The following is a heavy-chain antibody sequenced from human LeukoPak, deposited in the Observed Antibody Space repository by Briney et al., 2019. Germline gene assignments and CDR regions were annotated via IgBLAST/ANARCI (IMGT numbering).Heavy chain of an antibody. CDR3: ARGKRRYCSSTSCHYYFDY. Sequence: ASVKVSCKASGYTFTSYDINWVRQATGQGLEWMGWMNPNSGNTGYAQKFQGRVTITRNTSISTAYMELSSLRSEDTAVYYCARGKRRYCSSTSCHYYFDYWGQGTLVTVPS. D-gene: IGHD2-2*01. J-gene: IGHJ4*02. V-gene: IGHV1-8*03. CDR2: MNPNSGNT. CDR1: GYTFTSYD.